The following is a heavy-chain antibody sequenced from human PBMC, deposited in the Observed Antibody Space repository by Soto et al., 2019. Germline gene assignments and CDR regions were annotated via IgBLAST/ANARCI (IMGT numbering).Heavy chain of an antibody. V-gene: IGHV1-69*02. Sequence: QVQLVQSGAELKKPGSSVKVSCKASGDTFSFYTINWVRQAPGLGLEWMGRVNPILSMSNYAQKFQGRVTMTADKSTSTACMELRSLRSEDTAFYYCATSYGAGYRAFDYWGQGALVTVSS. CDR1: GDTFSFYT. D-gene: IGHD3-10*01. CDR2: VNPILSMS. J-gene: IGHJ4*02. CDR3: ATSYGAGYRAFDY.